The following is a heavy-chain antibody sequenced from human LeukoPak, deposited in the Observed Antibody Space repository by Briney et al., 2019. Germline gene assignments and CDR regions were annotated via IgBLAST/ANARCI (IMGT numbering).Heavy chain of an antibody. CDR1: GGSFSGYY. Sequence: PSETLSLTCAVYGGSFSGYYWSWIRQPPGKGLEWIGEINHSGSTNYNPSLKSRVTISVDASKKQFSLKLSSVTAADTAVYYCARGRPLYYDILTGYLRTNWFDPWGQGTLVTVSS. V-gene: IGHV4-34*01. CDR2: INHSGST. D-gene: IGHD3-9*01. J-gene: IGHJ5*02. CDR3: ARGRPLYYDILTGYLRTNWFDP.